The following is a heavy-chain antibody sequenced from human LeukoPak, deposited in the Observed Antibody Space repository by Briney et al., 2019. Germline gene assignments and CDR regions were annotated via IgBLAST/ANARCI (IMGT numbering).Heavy chain of an antibody. CDR1: RGTFSSYA. J-gene: IGHJ3*02. CDR2: IIPIFGTA. CDR3: ARDLFGYYDSSGPSII. D-gene: IGHD3-22*01. V-gene: IGHV1-69*06. Sequence: SVKVSCKASRGTFSSYAISWVRQAPGQGLEWMGRIIPIFGTANYAQKFQGRVTITADKSTSTAYMELSSLRSEDTAVYYCARDLFGYYDSSGPSIIWGQGTMVTVSS.